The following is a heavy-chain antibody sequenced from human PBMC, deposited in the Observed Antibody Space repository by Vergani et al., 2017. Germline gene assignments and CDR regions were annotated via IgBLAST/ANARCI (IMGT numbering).Heavy chain of an antibody. D-gene: IGHD3-9*01. CDR3: ARGRYDILTGYRYYFDY. CDR1: GGSFSGYY. CDR2: INHSGST. V-gene: IGHV4-34*01. J-gene: IGHJ4*02. Sequence: QVQLQQWGAGLLKPSETLSLTCAVYGGSFSGYYWSWIRQPPGKGLEWIGEINHSGSTNYNPSLKSRVTIAVDTSKIQFSLKLSSVTAADTAVYYCARGRYDILTGYRYYFDYWGQGTLVTVSS.